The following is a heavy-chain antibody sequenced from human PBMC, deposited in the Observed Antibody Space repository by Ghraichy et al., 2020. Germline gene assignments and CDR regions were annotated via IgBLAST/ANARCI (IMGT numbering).Heavy chain of an antibody. CDR1: GFTVSSNY. J-gene: IGHJ6*02. CDR3: VGGSAPYYYYGTDV. CDR2: IYSGGST. D-gene: IGHD1-26*01. Sequence: GESLNISCAASGFTVSSNYMSWVRQAPGKGLEWVSVIYSGGSTYYADSVKGRFTISRDNSKNTLYLQMNSLRAEDTAVYYCVGGSAPYYYYGTDVWGQGTTVTVSS. V-gene: IGHV3-66*01.